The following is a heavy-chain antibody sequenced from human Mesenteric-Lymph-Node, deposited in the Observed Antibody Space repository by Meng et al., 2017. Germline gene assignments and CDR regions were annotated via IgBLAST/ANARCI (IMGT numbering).Heavy chain of an antibody. J-gene: IGHJ4*02. CDR3: TRVIRGSYFDY. Sequence: GGSLRLSCAASGFTFSSYGMHWVRQAPGKGLEWVAVIWYDGSNKYYADSVKGRFTISRDNSKNTLYLQMNSLRAEDTAVYYCTRVIRGSYFDYWGQGTLVTVSS. V-gene: IGHV3-33*01. CDR2: IWYDGSNK. CDR1: GFTFSSYG. D-gene: IGHD3-10*01.